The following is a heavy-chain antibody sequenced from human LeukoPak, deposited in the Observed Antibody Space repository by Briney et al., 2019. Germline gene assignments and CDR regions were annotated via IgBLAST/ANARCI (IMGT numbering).Heavy chain of an antibody. V-gene: IGHV3-21*01. Sequence: GGSLRLSCAASGFTFSSYSMNWVRQAPGKGLEWVSSISNSSSYIYYADSVKGRFTISRDNAKNSPYLQMTSLRAEDTAVYYCAGDRGVGSDYGDFDYWGQGTLVTVSS. CDR3: AGDRGVGSDYGDFDY. CDR2: ISNSSSYI. CDR1: GFTFSSYS. D-gene: IGHD4-17*01. J-gene: IGHJ4*02.